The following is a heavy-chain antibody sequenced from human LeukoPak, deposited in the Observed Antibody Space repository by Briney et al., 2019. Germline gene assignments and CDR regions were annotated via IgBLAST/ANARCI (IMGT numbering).Heavy chain of an antibody. CDR2: INHSGST. V-gene: IGHV4-34*01. CDR1: GGSFSGYY. CDR3: ARGILVIMGFFDY. Sequence: PSETLSLTCAVYGGSFSGYYWSWIRQPPGKGLEWIGEINHSGSTNYNPSLKSRVTISVDTSKNQFSLKLSSVTAADTAVYYCARGILVIMGFFDYWGQGTLVTVSS. J-gene: IGHJ4*02. D-gene: IGHD3-9*01.